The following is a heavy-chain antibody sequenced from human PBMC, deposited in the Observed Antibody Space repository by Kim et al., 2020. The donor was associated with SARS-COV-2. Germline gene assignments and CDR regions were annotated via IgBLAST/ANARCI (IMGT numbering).Heavy chain of an antibody. CDR1: GFIFSDYA. CDR3: ARASPGMDV. Sequence: GGSLRLSCAASGFIFSDYAMNWVRLPPGKGLEWVSCISGTSSSYIYYADSVKGRFTISRDNAKNSLYLQINSLRAEDTAVYYCARASPGMDVWGQGTTVT. CDR2: ISGTSSSYI. V-gene: IGHV3-21*01. J-gene: IGHJ6*02.